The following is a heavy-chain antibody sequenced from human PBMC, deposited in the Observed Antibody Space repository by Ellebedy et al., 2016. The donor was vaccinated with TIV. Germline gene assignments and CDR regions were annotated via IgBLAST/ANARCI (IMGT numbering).Heavy chain of an antibody. CDR2: IDSGDTT. CDR1: GLSVSDNY. J-gene: IGHJ4*02. V-gene: IGHV3-66*01. Sequence: GESLKISCAASGLSVSDNYMTWVHQAPGKGLEWVSLIDSGDTTYYADSVKGTFTISRDTSRNTLYLQMNSLRAEDTAVYYCARDSRWDLLEGGFDYWGQGTLVTVSS. D-gene: IGHD1-26*01. CDR3: ARDSRWDLLEGGFDY.